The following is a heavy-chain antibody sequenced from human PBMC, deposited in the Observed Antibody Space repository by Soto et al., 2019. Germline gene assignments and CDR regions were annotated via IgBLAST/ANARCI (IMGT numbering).Heavy chain of an antibody. CDR1: GGSISSGGYY. J-gene: IGHJ5*02. Sequence: SETLSLTCTVSGGSISSGGYYWSWIRQHPGKGLEWIGYIYYSGSTYYNPSLKSRVTISVDTSKNHFSLKLSSVTATDTAVYYCATQEVGGSYVYTFDPWGQGTLVTVSS. D-gene: IGHD1-26*01. V-gene: IGHV4-39*02. CDR2: IYYSGST. CDR3: ATQEVGGSYVYTFDP.